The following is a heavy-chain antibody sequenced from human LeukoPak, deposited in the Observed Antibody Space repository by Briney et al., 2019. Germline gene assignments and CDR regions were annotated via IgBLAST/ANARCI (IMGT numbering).Heavy chain of an antibody. J-gene: IGHJ6*03. CDR2: IYHSGST. D-gene: IGHD3-22*01. Sequence: SETLSLTCAVYGGSFSGDFWSWVRQPPGKGLEWIGEIYHSGSTNYNPSLKSRVSISVDKSKNQFSLKLSSVTAADTAVYYCARKLPHYYDSSGIYYYYMDVWGKGTTVTVSS. CDR3: ARKLPHYYDSSGIYYYYMDV. V-gene: IGHV4-34*01. CDR1: GGSFSGDF.